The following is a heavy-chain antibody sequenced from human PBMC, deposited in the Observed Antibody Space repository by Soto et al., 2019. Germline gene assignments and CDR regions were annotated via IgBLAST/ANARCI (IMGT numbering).Heavy chain of an antibody. CDR1: GFTFRGYG. CDR3: ARGDCSGTNCYAIDI. Sequence: QVQLVESGGGVVQPGRSLRLSCAASGFTFRGYGMHWVRQAPGRGLECVAVIWYDGSNNYYGDSVKGRFIISRDNSYNALYRQMNSMRAEDTAVYYCARGDCSGTNCYAIDIWGQGTMVTVSS. D-gene: IGHD2-2*01. J-gene: IGHJ3*02. V-gene: IGHV3-33*01. CDR2: IWYDGSNN.